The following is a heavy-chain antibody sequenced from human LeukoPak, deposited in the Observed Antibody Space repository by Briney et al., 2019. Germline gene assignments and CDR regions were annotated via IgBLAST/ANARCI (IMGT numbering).Heavy chain of an antibody. CDR3: AKDQNGGGPEGC. J-gene: IGHJ4*02. V-gene: IGHV3-9*01. CDR2: ISWNSGSI. CDR1: GFTFDDYA. Sequence: GRSLRLSCAASGFTFDDYAMHWVRQAPGKGLEWVSGISWNSGSIGYADSVKGRFTISRDNSKNTLYLQINSLRAEDTAVYYCAKDQNGGGPEGCWGQGTLVTVSS. D-gene: IGHD1-1*01.